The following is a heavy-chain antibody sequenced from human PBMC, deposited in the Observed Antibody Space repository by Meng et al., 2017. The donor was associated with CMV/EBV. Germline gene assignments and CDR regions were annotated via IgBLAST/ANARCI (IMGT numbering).Heavy chain of an antibody. Sequence: GGSLRLSCAASGFTFSSHWMSWVRQAPGKGLEWVANIKQDGSEKYYVDSVKGRFTISRDNAKNSLYLQMNSLRAEDTAVYYCARSSGPRYFQHWGQGTLVTVSS. V-gene: IGHV3-7*01. CDR2: IKQDGSEK. CDR3: ARSSGPRYFQH. J-gene: IGHJ1*01. CDR1: GFTFSSHW.